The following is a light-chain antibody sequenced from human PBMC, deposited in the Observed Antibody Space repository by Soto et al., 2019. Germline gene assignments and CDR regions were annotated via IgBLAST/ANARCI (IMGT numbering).Light chain of an antibody. CDR2: STI. CDR3: LLYHCGVWV. J-gene: IGLJ3*02. CDR1: TGAVTRSFY. V-gene: IGLV7-43*01. Sequence: QTVVTQEPSLTVSPGGTVTLTCGSTTGAVTRSFYANWFQQKPGQAPRSLIYSTIEKHSWTPARVSGSLLGGKAALTLSGVQPEDEAEYYCLLYHCGVWVFGGGTKLTVL.